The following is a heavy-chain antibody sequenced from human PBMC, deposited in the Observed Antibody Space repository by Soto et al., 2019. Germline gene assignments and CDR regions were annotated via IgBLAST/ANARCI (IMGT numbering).Heavy chain of an antibody. V-gene: IGHV4-59*11. Sequence: PSETLSHTCSVAGDSISGHYWNWIRQPSGKGLEWIGYFFYSGSTNYNPSLESRVTMSVDMSNIQVSLNLMSVTAADTAVYFCARSGGNDVYYYMDVWGQGTTVT. CDR2: FFYSGST. CDR3: ARSGGNDVYYYMDV. D-gene: IGHD1-1*01. J-gene: IGHJ6*02. CDR1: GDSISGHY.